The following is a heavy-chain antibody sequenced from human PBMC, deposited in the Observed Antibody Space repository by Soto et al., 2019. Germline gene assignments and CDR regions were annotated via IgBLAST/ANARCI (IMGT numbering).Heavy chain of an antibody. D-gene: IGHD3-22*01. Sequence: PGESLKISCAASGFTFSSYVMSWVRQAPGKGLEWVSAISGSGGSTYYADSVKGRFTISRDNSKNTLYLQMNSLRAEDTAVYYCAKGADSSGYFSEYYFDDWGQGTLVTVSS. V-gene: IGHV3-23*01. CDR2: ISGSGGST. J-gene: IGHJ4*02. CDR1: GFTFSSYV. CDR3: AKGADSSGYFSEYYFDD.